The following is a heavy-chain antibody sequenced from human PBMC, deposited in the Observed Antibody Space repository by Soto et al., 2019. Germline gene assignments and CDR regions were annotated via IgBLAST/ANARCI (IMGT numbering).Heavy chain of an antibody. J-gene: IGHJ4*02. V-gene: IGHV3-23*01. CDR2: ISVSGGST. Sequence: EVQLLESGGGLVQPGGSLRLSCAASGFTFSSYAMSWVRQAPGKGLAWVSGISVSGGSTYYADSVKGRFTISRDNSKNTLYLQMNSLRAEDTAVYYCASNTRYDPPDYWGQGTLLTVSS. CDR1: GFTFSSYA. D-gene: IGHD3-16*01. CDR3: ASNTRYDPPDY.